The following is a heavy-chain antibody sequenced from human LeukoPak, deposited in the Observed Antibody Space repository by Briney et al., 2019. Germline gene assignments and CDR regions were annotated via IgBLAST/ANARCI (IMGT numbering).Heavy chain of an antibody. CDR1: GFTFSSYG. CDR2: INERGSET. J-gene: IGHJ4*02. V-gene: IGHV3-7*01. D-gene: IGHD2-15*01. CDR3: AKDYSFSNFN. Sequence: GGSLRLSCAASGFTFSSYGMHWVRQAPGKGLEWVANINERGSETYYADYVKGRFTISRDNTKKSLFLQLNSLGVEDTATYYCAKDYSFSNFNWGQGTLVTVSS.